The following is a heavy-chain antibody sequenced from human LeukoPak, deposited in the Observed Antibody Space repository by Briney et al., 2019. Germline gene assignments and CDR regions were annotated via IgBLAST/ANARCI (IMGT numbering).Heavy chain of an antibody. CDR1: GFTFSSYE. J-gene: IGHJ4*02. Sequence: GGSLRLSCAASGFTFSSYEMNWVRQAPGKGLEWVSYISSSGSTIYYADSVKGRFTISRDNSKNTLYLQMNSLRAEDTAVYYCAKAPVTTCSGAYCYPFDYWGQGTLVTVSS. D-gene: IGHD2-21*01. V-gene: IGHV3-48*03. CDR3: AKAPVTTCSGAYCYPFDY. CDR2: ISSSGSTI.